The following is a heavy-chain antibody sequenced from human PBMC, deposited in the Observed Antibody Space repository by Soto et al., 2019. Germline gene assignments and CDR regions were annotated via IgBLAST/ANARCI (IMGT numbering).Heavy chain of an antibody. Sequence: XXSLRLACAPSGFSFRTYAMAWVRQAPGKGLEWVSVISAGGSSTYYADSVKGRFTISRDNSKNTLYLQMNSLRAEDTAVYYCAKRDGAFNCWGHGPRVIVSS. CDR1: GFSFRTYA. CDR2: ISAGGSST. J-gene: IGHJ3*01. V-gene: IGHV3-23*01. CDR3: AKRDGAFNC.